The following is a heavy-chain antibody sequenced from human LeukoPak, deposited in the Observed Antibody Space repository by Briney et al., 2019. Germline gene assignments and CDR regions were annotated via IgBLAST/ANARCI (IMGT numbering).Heavy chain of an antibody. J-gene: IGHJ5*02. V-gene: IGHV4-30-4*01. Sequence: SETLSLTCTVSGGSISSGDYYWSWIRQPPGKGLEWIGYIYYSGSTYYNPSLESRVTISVDTSKNQFSLKLSSVTAADTAVYYCARVQVGATTTRWFDPWGQGTLVTVSS. CDR3: ARVQVGATTTRWFDP. D-gene: IGHD1-26*01. CDR2: IYYSGST. CDR1: GGSISSGDYY.